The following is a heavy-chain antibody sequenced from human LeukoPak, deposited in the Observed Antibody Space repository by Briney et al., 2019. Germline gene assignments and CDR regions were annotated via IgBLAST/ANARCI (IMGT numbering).Heavy chain of an antibody. J-gene: IGHJ4*02. Sequence: GGSLRLSCAASGFTFHDFALSWVRRAPGKGPEWVSAISPSGGHIYYADSVKGRFTISRDNSKNTLYLQMNSLRAEDTAVYYCAKSGGSSKSYYFDYWGQGTLVTVSS. CDR3: AKSGGSSKSYYFDY. CDR1: GFTFHDFA. V-gene: IGHV3-23*01. D-gene: IGHD2-15*01. CDR2: ISPSGGHI.